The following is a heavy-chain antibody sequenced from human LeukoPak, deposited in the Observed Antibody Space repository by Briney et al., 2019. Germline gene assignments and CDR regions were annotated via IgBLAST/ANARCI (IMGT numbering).Heavy chain of an antibody. V-gene: IGHV5-51*01. J-gene: IGHJ6*02. CDR1: GYSFTSYW. D-gene: IGHD2-2*01. Sequence: GESLKISCKGSGYSFTSYWIGWVRQMPGKGLEWMGIIYPGDSDTRYSPSFQGQVTISADKSISTTYLQWSSLKASDTAMYYCARHLSCSSTSCPGQIGDYYGMDVWGQGTTVTVSS. CDR3: ARHLSCSSTSCPGQIGDYYGMDV. CDR2: IYPGDSDT.